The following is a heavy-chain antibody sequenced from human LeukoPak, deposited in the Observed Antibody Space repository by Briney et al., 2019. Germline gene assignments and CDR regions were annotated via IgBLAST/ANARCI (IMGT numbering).Heavy chain of an antibody. CDR3: ARGLAVGGTGVWAFDI. CDR2: IYKVGNT. V-gene: IGHV3-66*01. D-gene: IGHD1-26*01. J-gene: IGHJ3*02. Sequence: PGGSLRLSCAASGFTVSNNYMSWVRQAPGKGLEWVSVIYKVGNTFYADFVKGRFTIPRDDSKNTLYLHMNSLRAEDTALYYCARGLAVGGTGVWAFDIWGQGTMVTVSS. CDR1: GFTVSNNY.